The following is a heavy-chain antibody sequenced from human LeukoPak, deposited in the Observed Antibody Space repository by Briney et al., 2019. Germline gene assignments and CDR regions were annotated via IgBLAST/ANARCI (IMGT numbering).Heavy chain of an antibody. V-gene: IGHV1-69*04. CDR1: GGTFSSYA. J-gene: IGHJ4*02. CDR3: AILSGYSGYDYGTPFDY. Sequence: SVKVSCKASGGTFSSYAISWVRQAPGQGLEWMGRIIPILGIANYAQKFLGRVTITADKSTSTAYMELSSLRSEDTAVYYCAILSGYSGYDYGTPFDYWGQGTLVTVSS. D-gene: IGHD5-12*01. CDR2: IIPILGIA.